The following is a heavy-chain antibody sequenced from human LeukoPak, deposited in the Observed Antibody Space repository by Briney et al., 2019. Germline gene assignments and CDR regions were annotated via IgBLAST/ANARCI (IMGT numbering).Heavy chain of an antibody. CDR1: GFTFTNYA. J-gene: IGHJ4*02. CDR2: IYSGGST. D-gene: IGHD1-26*01. V-gene: IGHV3-66*01. CDR3: ARIVGATYEVDY. Sequence: GGSLRLSCAASGFTFTNYAMTWVRQAPGKGLEWVSVIYSGGSTYYADSVKGRFTISRDNSKNTLYLQMNSLRAEDTAVYYCARIVGATYEVDYWGQGTLVTVSS.